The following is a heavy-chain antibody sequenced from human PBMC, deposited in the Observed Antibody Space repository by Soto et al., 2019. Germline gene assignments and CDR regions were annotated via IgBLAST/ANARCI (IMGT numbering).Heavy chain of an antibody. CDR2: INHSGST. CDR1: GGSFSGYY. J-gene: IGHJ5*02. V-gene: IGHV4-34*01. Sequence: QVQLQQWGAGLLKPSETLSLTCAVYGGSFSGYYWSWIRQPPGKGLEWIGEINHSGSTNYNPSLKIRVTITVDTSKNQFSLKLSSVTAADTAVYYCARENRDDIVVVPAANYRITGRFDPWGQGTLVTVSS. CDR3: ARENRDDIVVVPAANYRITGRFDP. D-gene: IGHD2-2*01.